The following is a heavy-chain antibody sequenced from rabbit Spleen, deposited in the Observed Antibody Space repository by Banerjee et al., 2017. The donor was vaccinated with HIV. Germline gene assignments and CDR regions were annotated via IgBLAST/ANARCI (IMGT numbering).Heavy chain of an antibody. J-gene: IGHJ4*01. V-gene: IGHV1S45*01. CDR3: ARVLVAVIGWNLNF. CDR2: INIVTGKS. CDR1: GVSLHDKDV. D-gene: IGHD1-1*01. Sequence: EQLEESGGGLVQPEGSLTLTCKASGVSLHDKDVMCWVRQAPVKGLEWIACINIVTGKSVRARWAKGRFSMSRTSSPRVSLQMARLTAAQTATYFCARVLVAVIGWNLNFWAKGTLVTAS.